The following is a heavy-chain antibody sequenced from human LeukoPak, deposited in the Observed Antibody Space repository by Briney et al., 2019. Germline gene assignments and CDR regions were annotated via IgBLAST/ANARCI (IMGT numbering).Heavy chain of an antibody. CDR1: GFTFRSYT. J-gene: IGHJ5*02. CDR3: ARVGTSSLRDWFDP. Sequence: GGSLRLSCAVSGFTFRSYTMHWVRQAPDKGLEWVAVISHDGSNKEYSDSVKGRFTISRDNSKNTLYLQMNSLRPEDTAVYYCARVGTSSLRDWFDPWGQGTLVTVSS. D-gene: IGHD2-8*01. V-gene: IGHV3-30*04. CDR2: ISHDGSNK.